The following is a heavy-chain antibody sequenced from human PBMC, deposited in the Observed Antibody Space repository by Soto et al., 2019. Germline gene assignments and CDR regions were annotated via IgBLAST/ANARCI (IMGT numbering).Heavy chain of an antibody. CDR1: GGTFSSYA. D-gene: IGHD2-2*01. CDR3: AREVIVVVPAAHAFDI. J-gene: IGHJ3*02. CDR2: IIPIFGTA. Sequence: SVKVSCKASGGTFSSYAISWVRQAPGQGLEWMGGIIPIFGTANYAQKFQGRVTITADKSTSTAYMELSSLRSEDTAVYYCAREVIVVVPAAHAFDIWGQGXMVTVSS. V-gene: IGHV1-69*06.